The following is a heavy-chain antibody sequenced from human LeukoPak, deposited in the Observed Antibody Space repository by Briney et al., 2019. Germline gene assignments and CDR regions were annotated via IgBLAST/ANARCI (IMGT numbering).Heavy chain of an antibody. Sequence: SVKVSCKASGGTFSSYAISWVRQAPGQGLEWMGGIIPIFGTANYAQKFQGRVTMTRDIFTSTDYMELTSLTSDDTAVYYCARDNSVGDIAWWFDPWGQGTLVTVSA. J-gene: IGHJ5*02. D-gene: IGHD1-26*01. CDR1: GGTFSSYA. CDR3: ARDNSVGDIAWWFDP. V-gene: IGHV1-69*05. CDR2: IIPIFGTA.